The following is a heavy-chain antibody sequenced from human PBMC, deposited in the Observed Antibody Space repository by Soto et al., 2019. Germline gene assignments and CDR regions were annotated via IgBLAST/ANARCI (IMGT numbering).Heavy chain of an antibody. V-gene: IGHV4-59*08. D-gene: IGHD6-25*01. CDR3: ARLIRGAAAAFDS. CDR1: GGSIDTYY. Sequence: QVQLQESGPGLVKPSETLSLTCTVSGGSIDTYYWSWIRQPPGKGLEYIGYISHTGTTDSNPPLKSRVTLSIDTSKNQFSLNLSSVTASDTASYYCARLIRGAAAAFDSWGQGSLVTVSS. CDR2: ISHTGTT. J-gene: IGHJ4*02.